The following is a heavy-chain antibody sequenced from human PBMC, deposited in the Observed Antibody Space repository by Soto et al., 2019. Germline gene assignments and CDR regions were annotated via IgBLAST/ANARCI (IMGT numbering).Heavy chain of an antibody. D-gene: IGHD6-13*01. Sequence: QVQLVQSGAEVKKPGASVKVSCKASGYTFTSYAMHWVRQAPGQRLEWMGWINDGNGNTKYSQKFQGRVTIPRDTSASTAYMELSSLRSEDTAVYYCAREVPAGGYSSSWQRGDWLFGYWGQGTLVTVSS. V-gene: IGHV1-3*01. CDR1: GYTFTSYA. CDR3: AREVPAGGYSSSWQRGDWLFGY. CDR2: INDGNGNT. J-gene: IGHJ4*02.